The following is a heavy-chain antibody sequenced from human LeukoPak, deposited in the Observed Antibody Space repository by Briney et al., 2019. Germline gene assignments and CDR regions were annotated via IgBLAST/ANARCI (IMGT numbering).Heavy chain of an antibody. D-gene: IGHD3-10*01. Sequence: GGSLRLSCAASGFTFSTYAMSWVRQAPGKGLEWVSAASGRGDTTYYADSVKGRFTVSRDVSKNTLYLQMNSLRAEDTAVYYCAKDGGYGSGSYYPDYWGQGTLVTVSS. CDR2: ASGRGDTT. CDR3: AKDGGYGSGSYYPDY. J-gene: IGHJ4*02. V-gene: IGHV3-23*01. CDR1: GFTFSTYA.